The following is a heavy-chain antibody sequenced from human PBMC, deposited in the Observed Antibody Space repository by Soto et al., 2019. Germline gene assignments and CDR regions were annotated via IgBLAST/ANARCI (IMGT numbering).Heavy chain of an antibody. CDR2: INHPGST. V-gene: IGHV4-34*01. Sequence: WTWIRQPPGKGLEWIGEINHPGSTKYNPSLKSRVTISLDTSKNQFSLSLRSVTAADTAVYYCARGREIFGAVTPFEYWGQGTQVAVSS. J-gene: IGHJ4*02. D-gene: IGHD3-3*01. CDR3: ARGREIFGAVTPFEY.